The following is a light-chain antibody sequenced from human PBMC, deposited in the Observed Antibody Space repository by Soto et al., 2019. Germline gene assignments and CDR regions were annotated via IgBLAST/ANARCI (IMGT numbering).Light chain of an antibody. V-gene: IGLV1-40*01. CDR1: SFNIGSNY. J-gene: IGLJ1*01. Sequence: QAVVTQPPSASGTPGQRVTISCSGNSFNIGSNYVYWYQQLPGTAPKLLIYDNRNRPSGVPDRFSGSKSGTSASLAITGLQAEDEADYYCQSYDSSLSAYVFGTGTQLTVL. CDR2: DNR. CDR3: QSYDSSLSAYV.